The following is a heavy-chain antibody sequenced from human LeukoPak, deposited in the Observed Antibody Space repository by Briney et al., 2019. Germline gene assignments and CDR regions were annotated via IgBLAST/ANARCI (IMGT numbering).Heavy chain of an antibody. CDR2: ISYDGSNK. CDR1: GFTFSSYG. CDR3: AKDFGTSGFDY. J-gene: IGHJ4*02. D-gene: IGHD3/OR15-3a*01. Sequence: QPGGSLRLSCAASGFTFSSYGMHWVRQAPGKGLEWVAVISYDGSNKYYADSVKGRFTISRDNSKNTLYLQMNSLRAEDTAVYYCAKDFGTSGFDYWGQGTLVTVSS. V-gene: IGHV3-30*18.